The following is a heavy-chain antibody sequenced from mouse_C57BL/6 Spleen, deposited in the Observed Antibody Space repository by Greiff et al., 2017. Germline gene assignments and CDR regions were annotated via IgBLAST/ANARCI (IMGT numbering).Heavy chain of an antibody. CDR2: IHPNSGST. CDR3: CRTTVVATGYLDD. J-gene: IGHJ1*03. CDR1: GYTFTSYW. V-gene: IGHV1-64*01. D-gene: IGHD1-1*01. Sequence: QVQLKQPGAELVKPGASVKLSCKASGYTFTSYWMHWVKQRPGQGLEWIGMIHPNSGSTNYNEKFKGKATLTVDKSSSTAYMQLSSLTSEDAAVYYCCRTTVVATGYLDDWGTGTTVTVSS.